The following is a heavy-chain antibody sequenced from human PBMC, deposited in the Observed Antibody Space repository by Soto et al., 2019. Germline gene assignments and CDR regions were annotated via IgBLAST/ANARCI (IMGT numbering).Heavy chain of an antibody. V-gene: IGHV3-7*01. CDR2: IKQEGSEK. CDR1: GFTFSSYR. CDR3: ARDQDTRSVTTYYYYGMEV. D-gene: IGHD2-15*01. J-gene: IGHJ6*02. Sequence: GGALRLSCAASGFTFSSYRMSWVRQAPGKGLEWVANIKQEGSEKYYVDSVKRRFTISRDNAKNSLYLQMNSLRAEDTAVYYCARDQDTRSVTTYYYYGMEVWGQGTTVTVSS.